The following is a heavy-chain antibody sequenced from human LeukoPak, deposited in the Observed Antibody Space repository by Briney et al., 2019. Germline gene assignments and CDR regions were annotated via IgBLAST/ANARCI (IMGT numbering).Heavy chain of an antibody. D-gene: IGHD3-9*01. CDR1: GGSVSDYY. J-gene: IGHJ5*02. CDR3: ARLTGYSSESWFDP. V-gene: IGHV4-59*02. Sequence: SETLSLTCTISGGSVSDYYWSWIRQSPGKGLEWIGYIYYTGSTTYNPSLKSRVTISADTSKNQFSLKLSSVTAADTAVYYCARLTGYSSESWFDPWGQGTLVTVSS. CDR2: IYYTGST.